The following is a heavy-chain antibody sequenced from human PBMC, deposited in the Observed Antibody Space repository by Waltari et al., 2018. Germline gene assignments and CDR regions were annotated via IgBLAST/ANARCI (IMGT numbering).Heavy chain of an antibody. CDR2: ISTSSTYI. CDR3: ARGRPIRGYFDY. J-gene: IGHJ4*02. V-gene: IGHV3-21*01. Sequence: EVQLVESGGGLVKPGGSLRLSCAASGFTFSTYSMNWFLLAPGKVMEWFSSISTSSTYIYYADSVKGRFTISRDNAKNSLYLQMNSLIAEDTSVYYCARGRPIRGYFDYWGQGTLVTVSS. CDR1: GFTFSTYS. D-gene: IGHD2-2*02.